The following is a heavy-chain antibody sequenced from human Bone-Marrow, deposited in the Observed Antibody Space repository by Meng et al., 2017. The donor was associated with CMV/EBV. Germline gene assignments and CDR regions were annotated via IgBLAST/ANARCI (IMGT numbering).Heavy chain of an antibody. CDR3: ARDMGSSGYYGNNWFDP. CDR1: GYTFTSYG. CDR2: ISAYNGNT. Sequence: QVTLVQSGAEVKKPGTSVKVSCKASGYTFTSYGISWVRQAPGQGLEWMGWISAYNGNTNYAQKLQGRVTMTTDTSTSTAYMELRSLRSDDTAVYYCARDMGSSGYYGNNWFDPWGQGTLVTVSS. D-gene: IGHD3-22*01. V-gene: IGHV1-18*01. J-gene: IGHJ5*02.